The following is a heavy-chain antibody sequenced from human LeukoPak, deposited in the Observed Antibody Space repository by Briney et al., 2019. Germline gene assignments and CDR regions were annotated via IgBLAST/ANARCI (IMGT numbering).Heavy chain of an antibody. Sequence: GGSLRLSCAASGFTFSSYGMHWVRQAPGKGLEWVAFIRYDGSNKYYADSVKGRFTISRDNSKNTLYLQMNSLRAEDTAVYYCAKDHLLLWFGELSELDYWGQGTLVTVSS. CDR1: GFTFSSYG. CDR3: AKDHLLLWFGELSELDY. CDR2: IRYDGSNK. V-gene: IGHV3-30*02. J-gene: IGHJ4*02. D-gene: IGHD3-10*01.